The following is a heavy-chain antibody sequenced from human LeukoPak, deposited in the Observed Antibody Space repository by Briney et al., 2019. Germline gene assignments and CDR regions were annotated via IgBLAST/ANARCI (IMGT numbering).Heavy chain of an antibody. CDR1: GFTFSSYG. Sequence: GRSLRLSCAASGFTFSSYGMHWVRQAPGKGLEWVAVIWYDGSNKYYADSVKGRFTFSRDNSKNTLYLQMNSLRAEDTAVYYCARDVYYYDSSGYLNWFDPWSQGTLVTVSS. V-gene: IGHV3-33*01. J-gene: IGHJ5*02. D-gene: IGHD3-22*01. CDR2: IWYDGSNK. CDR3: ARDVYYYDSSGYLNWFDP.